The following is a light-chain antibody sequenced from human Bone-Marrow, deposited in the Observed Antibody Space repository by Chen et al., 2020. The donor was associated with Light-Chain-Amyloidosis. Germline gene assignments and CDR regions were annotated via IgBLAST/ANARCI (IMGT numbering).Light chain of an antibody. V-gene: IGLV3-25*03. CDR1: DLPTKY. CDR3: QSADSSGTYEVI. Sequence: SYELTQPPSASVSPGQTARITCSGDDLPTKYAYWYQQKPGQAPVLVIHRDTERPSGISERFPGSSSGTTATLTISGVQAEDEADYHCQSADSSGTYEVIFGRGTKLTVL. J-gene: IGLJ2*01. CDR2: RDT.